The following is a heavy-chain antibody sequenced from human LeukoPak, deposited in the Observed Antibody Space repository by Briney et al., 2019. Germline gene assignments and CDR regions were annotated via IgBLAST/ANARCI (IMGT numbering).Heavy chain of an antibody. CDR2: IHYSGST. V-gene: IGHV4-39*02. Sequence: SENLSLTCTVSGGSIGSTHYSWGWLRQPPGKGLEWIGSIHYSGSTYYNPSLKSRVTISVDTSKNHFSLRLSSVIAADTAVYYCARPSEEYSYYYGMDVWGQGTTVTVSS. CDR3: ARPSEEYSYYYGMDV. CDR1: GGSIGSTHYS. J-gene: IGHJ6*02.